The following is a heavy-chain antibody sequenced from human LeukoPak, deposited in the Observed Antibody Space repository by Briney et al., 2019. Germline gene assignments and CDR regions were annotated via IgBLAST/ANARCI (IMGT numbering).Heavy chain of an antibody. CDR2: IYYSGST. Sequence: PSETLSLTCTVSGGSISSYYWSWIRQPPGKGLEWIGSIYYSGSTNYNPSLKSRVTISVDTSKNQFSLKLSSVTAADTAVYFCARDSPIGGRNGYRIFDYWGQGTLVTVSP. CDR3: ARDSPIGGRNGYRIFDY. V-gene: IGHV4-59*01. CDR1: GGSISSYY. J-gene: IGHJ4*02. D-gene: IGHD5-24*01.